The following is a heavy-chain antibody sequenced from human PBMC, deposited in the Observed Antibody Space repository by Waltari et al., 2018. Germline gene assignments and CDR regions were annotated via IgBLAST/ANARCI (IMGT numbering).Heavy chain of an antibody. CDR2: ISGSGVST. CDR3: ASSLYGDYTQIWGRVFDY. Sequence: VQLLESGGGLVQSGGSLRLSCAAYGFTFGSYAMNWVRQAPGKGVECVSVISGSGVSTDYADSVKGRFTISRDNSKNTLYLQMNNLRVEDTAVYYCASSLYGDYTQIWGRVFDYWGQGTLVTVSS. D-gene: IGHD4-17*01. V-gene: IGHV3-23*01. CDR1: GFTFGSYA. J-gene: IGHJ4*02.